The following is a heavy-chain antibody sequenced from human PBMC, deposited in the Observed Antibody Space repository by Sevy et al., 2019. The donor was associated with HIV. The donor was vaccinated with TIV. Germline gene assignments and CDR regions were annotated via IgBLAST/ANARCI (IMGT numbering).Heavy chain of an antibody. D-gene: IGHD5-12*01. CDR1: GGSISSSSYY. CDR3: ARHVGGYGNFDY. V-gene: IGHV4-39*01. CDR2: IYYSGST. Sequence: SETLSLTCTVSGGSISSSSYYWGWIRQPPGKGLEWIGSIYYSGSTYYNPSLKSRVTISVDTSKNQFSLKLSSVTAADTAVYYCARHVGGYGNFDYWGQGTLVTVSS. J-gene: IGHJ4*02.